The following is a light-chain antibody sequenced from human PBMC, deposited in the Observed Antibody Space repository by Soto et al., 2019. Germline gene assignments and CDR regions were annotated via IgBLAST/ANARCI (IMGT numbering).Light chain of an antibody. V-gene: IGLV1-44*01. J-gene: IGLJ3*02. CDR1: SSNIGSNT. CDR2: TIN. CDR3: AAWEDSLNGVV. Sequence: QAVVTQPPSASGTPGQRVTISCSGSSSNIGSNTVNWYQQLPGTAPKLLIYTINQRPSGVPDRFAGSRSGTSASLAISGLQAEDEAHYDCAAWEDSLNGVVFGGGTKLTVL.